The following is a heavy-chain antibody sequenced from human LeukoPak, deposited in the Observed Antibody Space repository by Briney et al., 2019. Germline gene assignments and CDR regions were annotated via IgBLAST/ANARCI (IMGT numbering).Heavy chain of an antibody. Sequence: SETLSLTCAVYGGSFRGYYWSWIRQPPGKGLERIGEINHSGSTNYNPSLKSRVTISVDTSKNQFSLKLSSVTAADTAVYYCARVRDTYYYDSSGQQFDYWGQGTLVTVSS. CDR2: INHSGST. J-gene: IGHJ4*02. D-gene: IGHD3-22*01. CDR3: ARVRDTYYYDSSGQQFDY. CDR1: GGSFRGYY. V-gene: IGHV4-34*01.